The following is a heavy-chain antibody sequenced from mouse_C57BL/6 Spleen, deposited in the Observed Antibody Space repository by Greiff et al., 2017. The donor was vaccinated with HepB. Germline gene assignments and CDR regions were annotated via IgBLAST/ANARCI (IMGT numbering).Heavy chain of an antibody. J-gene: IGHJ2*01. CDR2: IGPSDSYT. CDR3: ARRATYYSNDVDY. CDR1: GYTFTSYW. V-gene: IGHV1-50*01. D-gene: IGHD2-5*01. Sequence: QVQLQQPGAELVKPGASVKLSCKASGYTFTSYWMQWVKQRPGQGLEWIGEIGPSDSYTNYNQKFKGKATLTVDTSSSTAYMQLSSLTSEDSAVYYCARRATYYSNDVDYWGQGTTLTVSS.